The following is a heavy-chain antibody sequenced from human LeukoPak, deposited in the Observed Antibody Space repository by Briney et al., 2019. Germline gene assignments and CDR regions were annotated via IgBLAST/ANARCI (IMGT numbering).Heavy chain of an antibody. CDR3: ARERGPQLGYCSGGSCFSGWI. D-gene: IGHD2-15*01. J-gene: IGHJ4*02. CDR2: IYYSGST. CDR1: GGSISSGGYY. V-gene: IGHV4-31*03. Sequence: SQTLSLTCTVSGGSISSGGYYWSWIRQHPGKGLEWIGYIYYSGSTYYNPSLKSRVTISVDRSKNQFSLKLSSVTAADTAVYYCARERGPQLGYCSGGSCFSGWIWGQGTLVTVSS.